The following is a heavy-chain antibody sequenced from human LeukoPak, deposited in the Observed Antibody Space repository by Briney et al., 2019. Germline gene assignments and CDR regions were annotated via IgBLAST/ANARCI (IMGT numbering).Heavy chain of an antibody. D-gene: IGHD1-7*01. CDR3: ARGDDLTGTMVY. Sequence: ASVTVSCKASGYTFTIYGISWVRQAPGQGLEWMGWISAYNGNTNYAQKLQGRVTMTTDTSTSTAYMELRSLRSDDTAVYYCARGDDLTGTMVYWGQGTLVTVSS. CDR2: ISAYNGNT. V-gene: IGHV1-18*01. J-gene: IGHJ4*02. CDR1: GYTFTIYG.